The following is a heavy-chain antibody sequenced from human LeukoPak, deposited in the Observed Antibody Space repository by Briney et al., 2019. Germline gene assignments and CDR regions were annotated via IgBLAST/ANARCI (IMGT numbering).Heavy chain of an antibody. CDR1: DYTFISYD. J-gene: IGHJ4*02. CDR2: ISTYNGNT. CDR3: ARGSWRDCTGDSCSYYFDY. D-gene: IGHD2-15*01. Sequence: ASVKVSCKASDYTFISYDISWVRQAPGQGLEWMGWISTYNGNTNYAQKLQGRVSMTRNSSMSTAYMELSSLRSEDTAVYYCARGSWRDCTGDSCSYYFDYWGQGTLVTVSS. V-gene: IGHV1-18*01.